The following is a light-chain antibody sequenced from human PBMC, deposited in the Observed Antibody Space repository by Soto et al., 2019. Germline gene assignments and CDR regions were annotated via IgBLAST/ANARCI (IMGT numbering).Light chain of an antibody. CDR2: DAS. V-gene: IGKV1-33*01. CDR1: QDISNY. Sequence: DIQMTPSPSSLSASVGDRVTITCQASQDISNYLNWYQQKPGKAPKLLIFDASNVETGVPSRFSGSGSGTDFTFTIHGLQPEDAATYYCQQYEDLPLTFGGGTKVGIK. J-gene: IGKJ4*01. CDR3: QQYEDLPLT.